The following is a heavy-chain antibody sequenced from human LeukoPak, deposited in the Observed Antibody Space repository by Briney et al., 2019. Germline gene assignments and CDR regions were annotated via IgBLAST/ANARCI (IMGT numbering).Heavy chain of an antibody. V-gene: IGHV3-30*04. CDR2: ISYDGSQK. Sequence: GGSLRLSCAASGFTFSSYAMHWVRQAPGKGLEWVAVISYDGSQKYHADSVRGRFTISRDNSKNTLSLQMNSLRAEDTAVYYCARGSYGDLNWGQGTLVTVSS. D-gene: IGHD4-17*01. CDR3: ARGSYGDLN. CDR1: GFTFSSYA. J-gene: IGHJ4*02.